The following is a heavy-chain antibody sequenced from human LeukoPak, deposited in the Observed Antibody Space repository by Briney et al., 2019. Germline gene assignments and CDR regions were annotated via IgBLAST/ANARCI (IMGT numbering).Heavy chain of an antibody. J-gene: IGHJ4*02. V-gene: IGHV3-33*06. D-gene: IGHD2-21*01. CDR3: PKERKRGDAIYYYFDY. CDR2: IWYDGSNK. CDR1: GFTFSSYG. Sequence: GGSLRLSCAASGFTFSSYGMHWVRQAPGKGLEWVAVIWYDGSNKYCADSVKGRFTISRDNSKNTLYLQMNSLRAEDTAVYYFPKERKRGDAIYYYFDYWGQGTLVTVSS.